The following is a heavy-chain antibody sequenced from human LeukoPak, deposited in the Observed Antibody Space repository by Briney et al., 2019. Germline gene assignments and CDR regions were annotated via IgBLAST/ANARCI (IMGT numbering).Heavy chain of an antibody. J-gene: IGHJ6*02. Sequence: GGSLRLSCGASGFTFSNNHMSWVRQAPGKGLEWVSITYSDGTTYYADSVKGGFTISRDNSRNTLYVQMNSLRAEDTAVYFCARDRVEVTTSMLGGVKRTVTDYYGMDVWGQGTTVTVSS. D-gene: IGHD3-16*01. CDR1: GFTFSNNH. CDR3: ARDRVEVTTSMLGGVKRTVTDYYGMDV. CDR2: TYSDGTT. V-gene: IGHV3-53*01.